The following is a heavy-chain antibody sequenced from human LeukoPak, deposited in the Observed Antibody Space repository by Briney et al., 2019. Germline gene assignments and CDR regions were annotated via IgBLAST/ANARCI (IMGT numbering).Heavy chain of an antibody. CDR1: GFTFSRNG. CDR3: ARDYGSGIDC. CDR2: IWYDGSNK. Sequence: GGSLRLSCAASGFTFSRNGMHWVRQAPGKGLEWVAVIWYDGSNKYYADSVKGRFTISRDNSKNTLSLQMNSLRAEDTAVYYCARDYGSGIDCWGQGTLVTVSS. J-gene: IGHJ4*02. D-gene: IGHD3-10*01. V-gene: IGHV3-33*01.